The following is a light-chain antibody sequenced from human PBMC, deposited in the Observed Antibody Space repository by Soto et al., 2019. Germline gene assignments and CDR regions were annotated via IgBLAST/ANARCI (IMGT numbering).Light chain of an antibody. CDR3: QQYNSYPWT. Sequence: EIHMTQSPSTLSSSVYDLVTITCRASQRISGWLAWYQQKPGKAPKLLIYDVSSLESGVPSRFSGSGSGTEFTLAISSLQPDDFATYYCQQYNSYPWTFGQGTKVDIK. V-gene: IGKV1-5*01. CDR1: QRISGW. J-gene: IGKJ1*01. CDR2: DVS.